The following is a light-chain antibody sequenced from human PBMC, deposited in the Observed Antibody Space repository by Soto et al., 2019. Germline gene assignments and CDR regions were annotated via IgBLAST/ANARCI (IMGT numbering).Light chain of an antibody. CDR1: SSHIGSNT. CDR2: SNN. Sequence: QSALTQPPSASGTPGQRVTISCSGSSSHIGSNTVNWYQQLPGTAPKLLIYSNNQRPSGVPDRVSGSKSGTSASLAISGLQSEDEADYYCAAWDDSLNGRYVFGTGTKVTVL. J-gene: IGLJ1*01. V-gene: IGLV1-44*01. CDR3: AAWDDSLNGRYV.